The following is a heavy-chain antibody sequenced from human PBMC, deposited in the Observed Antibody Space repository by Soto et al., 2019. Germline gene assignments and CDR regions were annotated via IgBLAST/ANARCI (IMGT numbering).Heavy chain of an antibody. CDR2: IIPISGTA. D-gene: IGHD2-2*01. J-gene: IGHJ6*02. Sequence: QVQLVQSGAEVKKPGSSVKVSCKASGGTLSSYAISWVRQAPGQGLEWMGGIIPISGTANYAQKFKGKVTITADESTSTAYMELSSLRSEYTAVYYCARSQGSSTSLEIYYYYYYGMDVWGQGTTVTVSS. CDR3: ARSQGSSTSLEIYYYYYYGMDV. V-gene: IGHV1-69*01. CDR1: GGTLSSYA.